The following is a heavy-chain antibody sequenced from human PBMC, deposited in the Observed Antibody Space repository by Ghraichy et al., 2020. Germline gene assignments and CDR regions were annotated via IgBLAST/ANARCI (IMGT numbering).Heavy chain of an antibody. J-gene: IGHJ4*02. Sequence: GGSLRLSCAASGFTFSDFTMHWVRQAPGKGLEWVSLISYDESNKYYADSVKGRFTISRDNSKDTLYLQMNSLRAEDTAVYFCARDKPYSISSYGDYWGQGTLVTVSS. CDR1: GFTFSDFT. D-gene: IGHD6-6*01. CDR3: ARDKPYSISSYGDY. CDR2: ISYDESNK. V-gene: IGHV3-30-3*01.